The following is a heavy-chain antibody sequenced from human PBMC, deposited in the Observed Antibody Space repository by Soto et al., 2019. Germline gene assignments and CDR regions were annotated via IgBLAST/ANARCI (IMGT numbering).Heavy chain of an antibody. D-gene: IGHD5-18*01. J-gene: IGHJ4*02. CDR2: IYYSGST. V-gene: IGHV4-30-4*01. CDR3: ARANSYGPTASDY. CDR1: GGSISSGDYY. Sequence: QVQLQESGPGLVKPSQTLSLTCTVSGGSISSGDYYWSWIRKPPGKGLEWIGYIYYSGSTYYNPSLKSRVTISVDTSKNQFSLKLSSVTAADTAVYYCARANSYGPTASDYWGQGTLVTVSS.